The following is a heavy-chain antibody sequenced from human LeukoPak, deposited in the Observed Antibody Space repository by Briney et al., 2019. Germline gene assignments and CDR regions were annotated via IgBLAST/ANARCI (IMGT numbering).Heavy chain of an antibody. Sequence: PRGSLRLSCVASGFTFSSYGMHWVRQAPGKGLEWVAVISYDGSNKHYADSVKGRFTVSRDNSKNTLYLQMDSLRAEDTAVYYCANDRGYCSGGSCYYLDFWGQGTLVTVSS. CDR3: ANDRGYCSGGSCYYLDF. J-gene: IGHJ4*02. D-gene: IGHD2-15*01. V-gene: IGHV3-30*18. CDR1: GFTFSSYG. CDR2: ISYDGSNK.